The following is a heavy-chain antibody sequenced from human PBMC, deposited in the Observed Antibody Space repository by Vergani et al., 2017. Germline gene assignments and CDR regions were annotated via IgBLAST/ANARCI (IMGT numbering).Heavy chain of an antibody. CDR2: IWFDGSKQ. D-gene: IGHD5-18*01. J-gene: IGHJ6*03. V-gene: IGHV3-33*01. CDR3: AGEGRVTDTTPNYYYYYSLDV. Sequence: QVQLVESGGGGVQPGRSLRLSCAASGFTFRSYVMHWVRQAPGKGLECVAVIWFDGSKQYYADSVKGRFTICRDNSRNRVYLQMSSLRAEDSALYFCAGEGRVTDTTPNYYYYYSLDVWGRGTTVTVSS. CDR1: GFTFRSYV.